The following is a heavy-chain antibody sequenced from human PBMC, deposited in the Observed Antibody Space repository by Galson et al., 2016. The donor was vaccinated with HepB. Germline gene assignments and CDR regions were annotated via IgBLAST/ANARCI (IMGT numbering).Heavy chain of an antibody. CDR2: ISRSGDST. J-gene: IGHJ6*04. V-gene: IGHV3-23*01. D-gene: IGHD1-26*01. Sequence: SLRLSCAASGFTFRNYGMTWVRQAPGKGLEVVSSISRSGDSTDYADSVKGRFTISRDNSKNTLPLQMNSLTADDTAKYYCVQGSTAPAVWGKGTTVTVSS. CDR3: VQGSTAPAV. CDR1: GFTFRNYG.